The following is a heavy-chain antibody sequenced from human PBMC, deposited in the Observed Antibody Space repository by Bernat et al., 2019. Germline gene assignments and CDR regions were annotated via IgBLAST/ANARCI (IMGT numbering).Heavy chain of an antibody. CDR3: AREGMAYCSSTSCPLDY. CDR2: ISSSSSYI. D-gene: IGHD2-2*01. Sequence: EVQLVESGGGLVKPGGSLRLSCAASGFTFSSYSMNWVRQAPGKGLEWVSSISSSSSYIYYAESVKGRFTISRDNAKNSLYVRMNSLRVEDTAVYYCAREGMAYCSSTSCPLDYWGQGPLVTVSS. V-gene: IGHV3-21*01. J-gene: IGHJ4*02. CDR1: GFTFSSYS.